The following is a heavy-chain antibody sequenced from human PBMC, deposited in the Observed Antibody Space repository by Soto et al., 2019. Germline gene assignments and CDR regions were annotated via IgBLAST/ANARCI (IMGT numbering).Heavy chain of an antibody. CDR1: GGSISSYY. D-gene: IGHD2-21*02. CDR3: ARDLWGFCGADCYPLVV. CDR2: MYNTGST. Sequence: SETLSLTCTVSGGSISSYYWSWIRQPPGKGLEWIGYMYNTGSTIYNPSLKSRVTISVDTSKNQFSLKLNSVTAADTAVYYCARDLWGFCGADCYPLVVWGQGTTVTLSS. V-gene: IGHV4-59*01. J-gene: IGHJ6*02.